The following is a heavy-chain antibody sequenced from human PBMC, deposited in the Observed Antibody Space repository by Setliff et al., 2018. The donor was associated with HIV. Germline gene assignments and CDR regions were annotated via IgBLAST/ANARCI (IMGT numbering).Heavy chain of an antibody. CDR3: ARGSYHDSSPLANDY. V-gene: IGHV4-38-2*01. Sequence: PSETLSLTCAVSGYSISSGYYWGWIRQPPGKGLEWIGSIYHSGSTYYNPSLKSRVTISVDTSKNQFSLKLSSVTAADTAVYYCARGSYHDSSPLANDYWDRGKMVTVSS. CDR1: GYSISSGYY. J-gene: IGHJ4*02. CDR2: IYHSGST. D-gene: IGHD3-22*01.